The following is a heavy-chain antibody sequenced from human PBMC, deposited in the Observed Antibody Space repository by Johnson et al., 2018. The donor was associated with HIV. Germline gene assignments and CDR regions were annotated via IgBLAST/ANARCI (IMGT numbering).Heavy chain of an antibody. V-gene: IGHV3-7*02. CDR3: AKGRSPRIQLRTWAFDI. CDR2: INRDGSEK. CDR1: GFSFSSYW. Sequence: VQLVEYGGGLVQPGGSLRLSCAASGFSFSSYWMSWVRQAPGKGLAWVANINRDGSEKYYVDSVKGRFTISRDNAKNSLYLQMNSLRAEDTAVYYCAKGRSPRIQLRTWAFDIWGQGTMVIVSS. D-gene: IGHD5-18*01. J-gene: IGHJ3*02.